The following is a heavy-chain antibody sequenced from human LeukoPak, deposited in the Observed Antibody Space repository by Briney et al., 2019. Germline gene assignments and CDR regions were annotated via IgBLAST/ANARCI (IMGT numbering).Heavy chain of an antibody. CDR1: GYSFTGYY. V-gene: IGHV1-2*02. CDR3: ARGPHALDI. J-gene: IGHJ3*02. CDR2: INPDSGGI. Sequence: ASVKVSCKASGYSFTGYYIHWVRQAPGQGLEWMGWINPDSGGIIYAQKFQGRVTMTRDTSISTAYMELTGLRSDDTAVYYCARGPHALDIWGQGTMVPVSS.